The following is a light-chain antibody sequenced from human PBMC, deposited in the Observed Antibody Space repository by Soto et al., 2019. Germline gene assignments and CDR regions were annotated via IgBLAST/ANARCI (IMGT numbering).Light chain of an antibody. CDR3: SSYAGSNNPYV. CDR2: EVS. CDR1: SGDVGGYNY. J-gene: IGLJ1*01. Sequence: QSALTQPPSASGSPGQSVTISCTGTSGDVGGYNYVSWYQQHPGKAPKLMIYEVSKRPSGVPDRFSGYKSGNTASLTVSGLQAEDEADYYCSSYAGSNNPYVFGTGTKLTVL. V-gene: IGLV2-8*01.